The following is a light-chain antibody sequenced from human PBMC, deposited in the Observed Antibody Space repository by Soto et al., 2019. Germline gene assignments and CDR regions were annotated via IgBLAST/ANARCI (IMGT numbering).Light chain of an antibody. CDR2: EVS. CDR3: CSYTSSTTLHV. J-gene: IGLJ1*01. CDR1: SSDIGRYDY. Sequence: QSALTQPASVSGSPGQSISISCTGSSSDIGRYDYVSWYQQHPGKAPKLMIFEVSYRPSGVSNRFSGSKSGNTASLTISGLQAEDEADYYCCSYTSSTTLHVFGTGTKLTVL. V-gene: IGLV2-14*01.